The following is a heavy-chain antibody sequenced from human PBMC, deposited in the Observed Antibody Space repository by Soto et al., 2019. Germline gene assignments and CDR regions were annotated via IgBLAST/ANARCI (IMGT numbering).Heavy chain of an antibody. V-gene: IGHV5-51*01. J-gene: IGHJ6*02. CDR1: EYSFSRYW. D-gene: IGHD3-9*01. Sequence: GESLKISCKGSEYSFSRYWIGWVRQMPGKGLEWMGIIYPGDSDTRYSPSFQGQVAISADKSISTAYLQWSSLKASDTAMYYCVRFYDLVTGNFGFMDVWGQGTTVTVSS. CDR2: IYPGDSDT. CDR3: VRFYDLVTGNFGFMDV.